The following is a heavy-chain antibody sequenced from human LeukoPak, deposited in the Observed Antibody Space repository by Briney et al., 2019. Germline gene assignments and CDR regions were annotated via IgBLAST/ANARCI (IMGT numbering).Heavy chain of an antibody. V-gene: IGHV3-21*01. CDR3: AGGGYDCCSSYSVVPYYYYMDV. J-gene: IGHJ6*03. CDR2: IRSSRSYI. Sequence: PGGSLRLSCAASGFTFSSYSMNWVRQAPGKGLEWVSSIRSSRSYIYYADSVKGRFTISRDNAKNSLYLQMNSLRAEDTAVYYCAGGGYDCCSSYSVVPYYYYMDVWGKGTTVTVSS. CDR1: GFTFSSYS. D-gene: IGHD3-3*01.